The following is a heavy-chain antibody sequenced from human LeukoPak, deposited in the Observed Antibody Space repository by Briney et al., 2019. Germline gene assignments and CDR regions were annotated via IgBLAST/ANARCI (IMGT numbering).Heavy chain of an antibody. CDR3: ARGWLEPSA. Sequence: SETLSLTCTVSGGSISSYYWSWVRQPPGKGLEWIGYIYYSGSTNYNPSLKSRVTISVDTSKNQFSLKLSSVTAADTAVYYCARGWLEPSAWGQGTLVTVSS. D-gene: IGHD6-19*01. J-gene: IGHJ5*02. CDR2: IYYSGST. CDR1: GGSISSYY. V-gene: IGHV4-59*01.